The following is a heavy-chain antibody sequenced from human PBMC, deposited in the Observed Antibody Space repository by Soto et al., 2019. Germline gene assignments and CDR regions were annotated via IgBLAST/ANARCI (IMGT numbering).Heavy chain of an antibody. D-gene: IGHD3-22*01. CDR3: AGVTHYYDSSGYYFGPRRGVDD. Sequence: SETLSLTCAVYGGSFSGYYWSWISQPPGKGREWIGEINHSGSTNNNPSLKSRGTISVDTSKTQFSLKLSSVTAADTAVYYCAGVTHYYDSSGYYFGPRRGVDDWGQGTLVTVSS. CDR1: GGSFSGYY. V-gene: IGHV4-34*04. CDR2: INHSGST. J-gene: IGHJ4*02.